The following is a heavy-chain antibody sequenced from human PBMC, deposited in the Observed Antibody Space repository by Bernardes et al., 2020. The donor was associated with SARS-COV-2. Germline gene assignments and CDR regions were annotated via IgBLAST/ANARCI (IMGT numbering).Heavy chain of an antibody. CDR2: VYYGGSI. CDR3: ARGLDWLMSS. J-gene: IGHJ5*02. V-gene: IGHV4-59*13. D-gene: IGHD3-9*01. Sequence: SETLSLTCNVSGGSFSGYYWSWVRQPPGKPLEWIGYVYYGGSINYNPSLESRVTISIDTSKNQVSLRLTSVTAADTAMYYCARGLDWLMSSWGQGMLVTVSS. CDR1: GGSFSGYY.